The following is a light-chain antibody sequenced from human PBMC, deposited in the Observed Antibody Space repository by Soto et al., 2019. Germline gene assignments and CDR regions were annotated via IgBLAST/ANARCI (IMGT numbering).Light chain of an antibody. CDR3: QQYNSYPP. Sequence: DIPMTQLPSTRSASVGDRVTITCRASQSISSWLAWYQQKPGKAPKLLIYKASSLESGVPSRFSGSGSGTEFTLTISSLQPDDFATYYCQQYNSYPPFGQGTKLEIK. V-gene: IGKV1-5*03. CDR1: QSISSW. J-gene: IGKJ2*01. CDR2: KAS.